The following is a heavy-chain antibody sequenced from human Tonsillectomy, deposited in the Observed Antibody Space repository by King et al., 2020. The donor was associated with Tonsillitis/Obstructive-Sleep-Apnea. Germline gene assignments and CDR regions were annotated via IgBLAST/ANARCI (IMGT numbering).Heavy chain of an antibody. CDR3: ARGDIVVVTAIGGFYFDY. D-gene: IGHD2-21*02. Sequence: VQLPQWGAGLLKPSETLSLTCAVYGGSFSGYYWSWIRQPPGKGLEWIGEINHSGSTNYNPSLKSRVTISVDTSKNQFSLKLSSVTAADTAVYYCARGDIVVVTAIGGFYFDYWRQGTLVTVSS. CDR2: INHSGST. V-gene: IGHV4-34*01. CDR1: GGSFSGYY. J-gene: IGHJ4*02.